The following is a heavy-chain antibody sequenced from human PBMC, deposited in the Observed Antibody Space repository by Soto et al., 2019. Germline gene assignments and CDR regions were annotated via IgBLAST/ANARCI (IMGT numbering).Heavy chain of an antibody. CDR1: GFAFSSYG. CDR3: AKEGEARFGY. V-gene: IGHV3-30*18. Sequence: GSLRLSCAASGFAFSSYGMHWVRQAPGKGLEWVAVISYAGSNKYYADSVKGRFTISRDNSKTTLYLQMNSLRAEDTAVYYCAKEGEARFGYWGQGTLVTVSS. D-gene: IGHD3-10*01. J-gene: IGHJ4*02. CDR2: ISYAGSNK.